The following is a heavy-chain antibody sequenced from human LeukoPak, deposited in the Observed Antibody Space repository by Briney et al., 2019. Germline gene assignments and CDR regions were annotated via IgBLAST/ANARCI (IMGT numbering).Heavy chain of an antibody. Sequence: KPGESLKISCKGSGYSFTSYWIGWVRQMPGKGLGWMGIIYPGDSDTRYSPSFQGQVTISADKSISTAYLQWSSLKASDTAMYYCARHARSGSYTNWFDPWGQGTLVTVSS. CDR1: GYSFTSYW. D-gene: IGHD3-10*01. V-gene: IGHV5-51*01. CDR3: ARHARSGSYTNWFDP. J-gene: IGHJ5*02. CDR2: IYPGDSDT.